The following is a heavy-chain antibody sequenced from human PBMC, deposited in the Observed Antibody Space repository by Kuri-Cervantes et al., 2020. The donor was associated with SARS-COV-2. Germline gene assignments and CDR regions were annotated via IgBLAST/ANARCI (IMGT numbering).Heavy chain of an antibody. Sequence: GESLKISCAASGSTLSTYAMHWVRQAPGKGLEWVAHVSYDGSNRFYAQSVRGRFTISRDNSKSTLYLQMDSLRGDDTALYYCAGDLYETYYFDFWGQGTPVTVSS. CDR2: VSYDGSNR. V-gene: IGHV3-30*04. D-gene: IGHD5/OR15-5a*01. CDR3: AGDLYETYYFDF. J-gene: IGHJ4*02. CDR1: GSTLSTYA.